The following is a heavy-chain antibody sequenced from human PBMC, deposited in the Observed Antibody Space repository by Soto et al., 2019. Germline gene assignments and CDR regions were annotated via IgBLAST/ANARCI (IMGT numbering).Heavy chain of an antibody. CDR2: IYYRGTT. J-gene: IGHJ4*02. Sequence: SETLSLTCTVSRDSISSSAYYWSWIRQHPEKGLEWMGYIYYRGTTYYNPSLKSRVTISVDTPKNQFSLKLNSVTAADTAVYYCARLVDNYGHYYFDYWGQGILVTVSS. CDR1: RDSISSSAYY. V-gene: IGHV4-31*03. D-gene: IGHD5-18*01. CDR3: ARLVDNYGHYYFDY.